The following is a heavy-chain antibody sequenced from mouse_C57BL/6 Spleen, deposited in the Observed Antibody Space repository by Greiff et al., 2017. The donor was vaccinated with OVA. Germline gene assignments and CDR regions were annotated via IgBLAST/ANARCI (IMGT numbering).Heavy chain of an antibody. V-gene: IGHV14-4*01. CDR3: STGVYVLVFGC. J-gene: IGHJ3*01. CDR1: GFNIKDDY. D-gene: IGHD2-3*01. CDR2: IDPENGDT. Sequence: VQLQQSGAELVRPGASVKLSCTASGFNIKDDYMHWVKQRPEKGLEWIGWIDPENGDTEYASKFQGKATITADTSSNTAYLQLSSLTSEDTAVYYCSTGVYVLVFGCWGQGALFTVSA.